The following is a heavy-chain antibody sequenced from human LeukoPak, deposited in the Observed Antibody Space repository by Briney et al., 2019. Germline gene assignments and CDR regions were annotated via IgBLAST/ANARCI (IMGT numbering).Heavy chain of an antibody. J-gene: IGHJ4*02. CDR3: ARERNFYYFDY. V-gene: IGHV3-74*01. D-gene: IGHD3-3*01. CDR1: GFTFSTSR. Sequence: GGSLRLSCAASGFTFSTSRMHWVRQAPGKGLVWVSQINSDGGRTRYADSVKGRLTISRDNAQNSLFLELNSLRGEDTAVYYCARERNFYYFDYWGQGALVTVSS. CDR2: INSDGGRT.